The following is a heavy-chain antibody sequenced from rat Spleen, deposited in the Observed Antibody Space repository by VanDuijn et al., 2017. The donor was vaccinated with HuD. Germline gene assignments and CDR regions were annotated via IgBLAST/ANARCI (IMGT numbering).Heavy chain of an antibody. D-gene: IGHD1-6*01. CDR3: ARHDLYYGLGYFDY. Sequence: EVQLVESGGGLMQPGGSMKLSCAASGFTLSSFPMVWVRQAPTKGLEWVATISIIAGGTYYRDSVKGRFTISRDNAKSTLYLQMDSLRSEDTASYYCARHDLYYGLGYFDYWGQGVMVTVSS. CDR2: ISIIAGGT. V-gene: IGHV5-46*01. J-gene: IGHJ2*01. CDR1: GFTLSSFP.